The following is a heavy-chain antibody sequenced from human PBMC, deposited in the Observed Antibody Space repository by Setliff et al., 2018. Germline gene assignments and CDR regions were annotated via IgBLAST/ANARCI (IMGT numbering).Heavy chain of an antibody. D-gene: IGHD3-10*01. CDR1: GYTFTSYG. CDR3: ARERGGGGLDYYYYGMDV. V-gene: IGHV1-18*01. J-gene: IGHJ6*02. Sequence: RASVKVSCKASGYTFTSYGISWVRQAPGQGLEWMGWISAYNGNTNYAQKLQGRVTMTTDTSTSTAYMELRSRRSDDTAVYYCARERGGGGLDYYYYGMDVWGQGTTVTVSS. CDR2: ISAYNGNT.